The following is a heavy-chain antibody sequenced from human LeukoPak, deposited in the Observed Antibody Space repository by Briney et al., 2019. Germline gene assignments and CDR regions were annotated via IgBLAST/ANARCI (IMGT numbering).Heavy chain of an antibody. CDR2: INPSGGST. V-gene: IGHV1-46*01. D-gene: IGHD3-10*01. Sequence: GASVKVSCKASGYTFTSYYMHWVRQAPGQGLEWMGIINPSGGSTSYAQKFQGRVTMTRDTSTSTVYMELSSLRYEDTAVYYCGRMVRGHFDYWGQGTLVTVSS. CDR1: GYTFTSYY. J-gene: IGHJ4*02. CDR3: GRMVRGHFDY.